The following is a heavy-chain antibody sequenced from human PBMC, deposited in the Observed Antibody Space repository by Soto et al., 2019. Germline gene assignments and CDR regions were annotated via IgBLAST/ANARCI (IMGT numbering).Heavy chain of an antibody. V-gene: IGHV3-21*01. CDR3: ARAENWNDVYLDY. D-gene: IGHD1-1*01. J-gene: IGHJ4*02. CDR1: GFTFSSYS. Sequence: PGGSLRLSCAASGFTFSSYSMNWVRQAPGKGLEWVSSISSSSSYIYYADSVKGRFTISRDNAKNSLYLQMNSLRAEDTAVYYCARAENWNDVYLDYWGQGTLVTVSS. CDR2: ISSSSSYI.